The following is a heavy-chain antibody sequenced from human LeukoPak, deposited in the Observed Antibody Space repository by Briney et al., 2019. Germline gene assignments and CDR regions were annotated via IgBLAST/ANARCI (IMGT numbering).Heavy chain of an antibody. J-gene: IGHJ6*02. D-gene: IGHD2-15*01. CDR1: GFTFSSYG. V-gene: IGHV3-33*01. CDR3: ARAGYCGGGSCYGMDV. CDR2: IWYDGSNK. Sequence: GGSLRLSCAASGFTFSSYGIHWVRQAPGKGLEWVAVIWYDGSNKYYADSVKGRFTISRDNSKNTLYLQMNSLRAEDTAVYYCARAGYCGGGSCYGMDVWGQGTTVTVSS.